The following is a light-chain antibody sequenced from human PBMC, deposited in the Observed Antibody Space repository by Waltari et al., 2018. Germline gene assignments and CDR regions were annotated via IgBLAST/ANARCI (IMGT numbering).Light chain of an antibody. Sequence: QLVLTQSPSASASLGASVKLTCTLSRGPRTYATAGLQRQPAKGPGYLMKVNSDGSYIKGDGIPDRFSVSSSGADRYLTISSLQSEDEADYYCETGGFGIWKFGGGTRLTVL. CDR1: RGPRTYA. CDR3: ETGGFGIWK. V-gene: IGLV4-69*01. J-gene: IGLJ2*01. CDR2: VNSDGSY.